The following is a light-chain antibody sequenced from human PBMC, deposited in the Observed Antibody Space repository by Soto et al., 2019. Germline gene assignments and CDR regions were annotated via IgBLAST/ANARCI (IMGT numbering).Light chain of an antibody. CDR3: GTWDSSLSAWV. J-gene: IGLJ3*02. CDR2: DNK. V-gene: IGLV1-51*01. CDR1: SSNIGNHD. Sequence: QSVLTQPPAVSAAPGQKVTISCSGSSSNIGNHDVSWYRQLPGTAPKLLIYDNKKRPSGFTDRFSGSKSGTSATLGITGLQTGDEADYYCGTWDSSLSAWVFGGGTRLTVL.